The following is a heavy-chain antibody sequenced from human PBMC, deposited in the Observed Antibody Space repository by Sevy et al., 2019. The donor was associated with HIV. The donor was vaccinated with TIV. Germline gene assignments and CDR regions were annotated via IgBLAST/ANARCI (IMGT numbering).Heavy chain of an antibody. CDR1: GFTFSDYY. D-gene: IGHD6-13*01. CDR2: ISSSGSTI. CDR3: AREYSSPVYYYGIDV. Sequence: GGSLRLSCAASGFTFSDYYMSWIRQAPGKGLEWVSYISSSGSTIYYADSVKGRFTISRDNAKNSLYLQMNSLRAEDTAVYYCAREYSSPVYYYGIDVWGQGTTVTVSS. V-gene: IGHV3-11*01. J-gene: IGHJ6*02.